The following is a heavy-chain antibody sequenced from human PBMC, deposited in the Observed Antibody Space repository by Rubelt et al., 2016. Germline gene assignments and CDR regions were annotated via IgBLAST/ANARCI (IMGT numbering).Heavy chain of an antibody. Sequence: ADSLQGRFIISRDDAKNSLYLQMNSLRAEDTAVYYCARDSRSTVTKSPKYYYYYYGMDVWGQGTTVTVSS. J-gene: IGHJ6*02. V-gene: IGHV3-48*01. D-gene: IGHD4-17*01. CDR3: ARDSRSTVTKSPKYYYYYYGMDV.